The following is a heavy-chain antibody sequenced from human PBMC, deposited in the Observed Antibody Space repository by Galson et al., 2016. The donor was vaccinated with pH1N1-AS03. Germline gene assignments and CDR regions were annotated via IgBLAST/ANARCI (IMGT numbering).Heavy chain of an antibody. V-gene: IGHV3-49*03. J-gene: IGHJ4*02. D-gene: IGHD2-21*01. Sequence: SLRLSCAASGFSFGGYAMSWFRQAPGKGLEWVGFVRSRAYGETSEYAASVKDRFMISVEESKSIAYLQMNSLKTEDTAVYYCARLAYCSGENCYHATNWGQGTLVAVSS. CDR2: VRSRAYGETS. CDR3: ARLAYCSGENCYHATN. CDR1: GFSFGGYA.